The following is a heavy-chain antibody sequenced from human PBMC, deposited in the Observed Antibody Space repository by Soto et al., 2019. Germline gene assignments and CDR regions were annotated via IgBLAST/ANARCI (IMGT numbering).Heavy chain of an antibody. V-gene: IGHV3-7*01. Sequence: EVQLVESGGGLVQPGGSLRLSCAASGFTFSSYWMSWVRQAPGKGLEWVANIKQDGSEKYYVDSVKVRFTISRDNAKNSLSLQMNSLRAGDTAVYYCARDPSGWYNYYYMDVWGKGTTVTVSS. CDR1: GFTFSSYW. D-gene: IGHD6-19*01. CDR2: IKQDGSEK. J-gene: IGHJ6*03. CDR3: ARDPSGWYNYYYMDV.